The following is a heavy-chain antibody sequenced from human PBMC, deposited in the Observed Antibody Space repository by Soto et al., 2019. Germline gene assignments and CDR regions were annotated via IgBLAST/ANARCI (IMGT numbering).Heavy chain of an antibody. V-gene: IGHV1-46*01. CDR3: ARDPSGSSGWL. CDR1: GYTFTTYY. CDR2: INPSGGST. J-gene: IGHJ4*02. D-gene: IGHD6-19*01. Sequence: EASVKVSCKASGYTFTTYYIHWVRQAPGQGLEWMGVINPSGGSTTNAQKFQGRVTMTRDTSTSTVYMELSSLRSDDTAVYYCARDPSGSSGWLWGQGTLVTVSS.